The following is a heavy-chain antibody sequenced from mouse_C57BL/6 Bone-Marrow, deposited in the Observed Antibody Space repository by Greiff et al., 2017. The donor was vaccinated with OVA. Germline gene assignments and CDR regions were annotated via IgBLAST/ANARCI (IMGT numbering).Heavy chain of an antibody. CDR1: GFTFSSYA. CDR2: ISDGGRYT. J-gene: IGHJ4*01. V-gene: IGHV5-4*01. Sequence: EVQLVESGGGLVKPGGSLKLSCAASGFTFSSYAMSWVRQTPEKRLEWVATISDGGRYTYYPDNVKGRFTISRDNAKNNLYLQMSHLKSEDTAMYYCARSAMDYWGQGTSVTVSS. CDR3: ARSAMDY.